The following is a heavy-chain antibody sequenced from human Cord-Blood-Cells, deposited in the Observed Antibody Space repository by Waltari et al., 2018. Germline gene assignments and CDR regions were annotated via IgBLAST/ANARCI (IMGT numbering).Heavy chain of an antibody. V-gene: IGHV1-2*04. J-gene: IGHJ4*02. CDR2: INPNSGGT. CDR3: ARSYDILTGYFDY. D-gene: IGHD3-9*01. Sequence: QVQLVQSGAEVKKPGAPVKVSCKASGYTFTGYYMYWVRQAPGQGLEWMGWINPNSGGTNYAQKFQGWVTMTRDTSISTAYMELSRLRSDDTAVYYCARSYDILTGYFDYWGQGTLVTVSS. CDR1: GYTFTGYY.